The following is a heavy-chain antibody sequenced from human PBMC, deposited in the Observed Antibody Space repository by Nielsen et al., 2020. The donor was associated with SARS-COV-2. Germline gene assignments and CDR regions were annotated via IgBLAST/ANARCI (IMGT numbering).Heavy chain of an antibody. V-gene: IGHV3-30*03. Sequence: GESLKISCAASGFTFSSYGMHWVRQAPGKGLEWVAVISYDGSNKYYADSVKGRFTISRDNSKNTLYLQMNSLRAEDTAVYYCARKYSGSYYGYFDYWGQGTLVTVSS. CDR3: ARKYSGSYYGYFDY. CDR2: ISYDGSNK. D-gene: IGHD1-26*01. CDR1: GFTFSSYG. J-gene: IGHJ4*02.